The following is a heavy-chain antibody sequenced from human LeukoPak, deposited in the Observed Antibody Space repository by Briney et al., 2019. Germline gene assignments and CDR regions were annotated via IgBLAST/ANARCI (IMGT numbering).Heavy chain of an antibody. CDR2: IDPSDSYT. V-gene: IGHV5-10-1*01. J-gene: IGHJ4*02. D-gene: IGHD3-22*01. Sequence: PGESLRISCKGSGYSFTSYWISWVRQMPGKGLEWMGRIDPSDSYTNYSPSFQGHVTISADKSISTAYLQWSSLKASDTAMYYCARQYTIYYDSSGYYNYWGQGTLVTVSS. CDR3: ARQYTIYYDSSGYYNY. CDR1: GYSFTSYW.